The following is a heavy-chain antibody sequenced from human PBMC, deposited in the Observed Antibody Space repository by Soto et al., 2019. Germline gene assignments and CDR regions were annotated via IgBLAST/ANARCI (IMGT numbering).Heavy chain of an antibody. CDR2: IYYNGIT. D-gene: IGHD7-27*01. CDR1: GGSISNHY. J-gene: IGHJ4*02. Sequence: QVQLQESGPGLVKPSETLSLTCTVSGGSISNHYWSWIRQPPGKGLEWIGYIYYNGITNYNPPLQRRVTMSVDTSKNQLSLKLSSVTAADTAVYYCTRANWYSEYWGQGTLVTVSS. V-gene: IGHV4-59*11. CDR3: TRANWYSEY.